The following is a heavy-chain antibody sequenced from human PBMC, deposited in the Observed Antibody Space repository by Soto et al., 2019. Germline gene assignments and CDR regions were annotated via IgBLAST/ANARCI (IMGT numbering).Heavy chain of an antibody. CDR2: IIPIFGTA. V-gene: IGHV1-69*13. D-gene: IGHD5-12*01. CDR3: ARGRYSGYDPPSNYGMDV. CDR1: GGTFSSYA. J-gene: IGHJ6*02. Sequence: SVKVSCKASGGTFSSYAISWVRQAPGQGLEWMGGIIPIFGTANYAQKFQGRVTITADESTSTAYMELSSLRSEDTAVYYCARGRYSGYDPPSNYGMDVWGQGTTVTVSS.